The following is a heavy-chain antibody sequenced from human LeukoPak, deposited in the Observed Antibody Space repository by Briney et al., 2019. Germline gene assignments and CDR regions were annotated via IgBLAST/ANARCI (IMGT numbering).Heavy chain of an antibody. CDR3: ARGPRYYYDSSGYSYFDY. J-gene: IGHJ4*02. D-gene: IGHD3-22*01. CDR2: IKQDGSEK. Sequence: GGSLRLSCVTSGFSFSTYWMSWVRQAPGKGLEWVANIKQDGSEKYYVDSVKGRFTISRDNAKNSLYLQMNSLRAEDTAVYYCARGPRYYYDSSGYSYFDYWGQGTLVTVSS. V-gene: IGHV3-7*01. CDR1: GFSFSTYW.